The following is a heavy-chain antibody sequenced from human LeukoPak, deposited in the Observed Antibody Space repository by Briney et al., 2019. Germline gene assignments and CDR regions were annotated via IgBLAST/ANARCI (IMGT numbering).Heavy chain of an antibody. D-gene: IGHD3-22*01. CDR3: AKGYYYDSSGYYVAYMDV. J-gene: IGHJ6*03. CDR1: GFTFSSYG. CDR2: ISGSGGST. V-gene: IGHV3-23*01. Sequence: GGSLRLSCAASGFTFSSYGMSWLRQAPGKGLEWVSAISGSGGSTYYADSVRGRFTISRDNSKNTLYLQMNSLRAEDTAVYYCAKGYYYDSSGYYVAYMDVWGKGTTVTISS.